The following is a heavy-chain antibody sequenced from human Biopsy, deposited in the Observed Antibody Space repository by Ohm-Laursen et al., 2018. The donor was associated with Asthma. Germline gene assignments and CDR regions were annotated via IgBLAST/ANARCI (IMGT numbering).Heavy chain of an antibody. V-gene: IGHV1-3*01. CDR2: INAGNGNT. CDR3: ARERAVLVVGAEGNWFDP. Sequence: ASVKVSCKASGYTFISYAIHWVRQAPGQRLEWMGWINAGNGNTKYSQKFQGRVTITRDTSTSTAYLELRSLRSDDTAVYYCARERAVLVVGAEGNWFDPWGQGTRVTVSS. D-gene: IGHD2-15*01. CDR1: GYTFISYA. J-gene: IGHJ5*02.